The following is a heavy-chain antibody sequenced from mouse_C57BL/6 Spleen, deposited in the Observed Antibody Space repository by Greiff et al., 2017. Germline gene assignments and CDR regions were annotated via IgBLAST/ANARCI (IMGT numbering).Heavy chain of an antibody. Sequence: QVHVKQSGAELVKPGASVKMSCKASGYTFTSYWITWVKQRPGQGLEWIGDIYPGSGSTNYNEKFKSKDTLTVDSSSSTAYMQLSSLTSEDSAVYYCARWYYGSSSWFAYWGQGTLVTVSA. V-gene: IGHV1-55*01. CDR1: GYTFTSYW. CDR2: IYPGSGST. CDR3: ARWYYGSSSWFAY. D-gene: IGHD1-1*01. J-gene: IGHJ3*01.